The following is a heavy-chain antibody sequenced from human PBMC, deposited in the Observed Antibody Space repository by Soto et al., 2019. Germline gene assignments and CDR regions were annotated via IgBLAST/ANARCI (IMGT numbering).Heavy chain of an antibody. CDR3: ATVGSGWSLDY. Sequence: GWSLRLSCAASGFTFSSYAMSWVRQAPGKGLEWVSAISGSGGSTYYADSVKGRFTISRDNSKNTLYLQMNSLRAEDTAVYYCATVGSGWSLDYWGQGTLVTVSS. CDR2: ISGSGGST. V-gene: IGHV3-23*01. J-gene: IGHJ4*02. D-gene: IGHD6-19*01. CDR1: GFTFSSYA.